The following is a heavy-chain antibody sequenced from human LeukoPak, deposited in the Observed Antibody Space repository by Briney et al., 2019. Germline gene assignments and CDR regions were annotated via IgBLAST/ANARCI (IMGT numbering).Heavy chain of an antibody. V-gene: IGHV4-31*03. D-gene: IGHD2-2*01. CDR2: IYYSGST. CDR1: GGSISSGGYY. CDR3: ARSKYQLLDY. J-gene: IGHJ4*02. Sequence: SETLSLTCTVSGGSISSGGYYWRWIRQHPGKGLEWIGYIYYSGSTYYNPSLKSRVTISVDTSKNQFSLKLSSVTAADTAVYYCARSKYQLLDYWGQGTLVTVSS.